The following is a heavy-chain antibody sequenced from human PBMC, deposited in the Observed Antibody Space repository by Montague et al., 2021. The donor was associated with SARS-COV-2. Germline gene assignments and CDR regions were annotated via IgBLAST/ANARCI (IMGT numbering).Heavy chain of an antibody. CDR1: GDSMNNYY. D-gene: IGHD6-13*01. Sequence: SETLSLTCTVSGDSMNNYYWSWIRQPPGKGLEWVGYINYSGSTHYNPSLQSRVTLSRDTSKNQFPLRLTSVTAADTAMYFCARAPLYRSRWYAYFDYWGQGTLVTVSS. CDR2: INYSGST. J-gene: IGHJ4*02. CDR3: ARAPLYRSRWYAYFDY. V-gene: IGHV4-59*01.